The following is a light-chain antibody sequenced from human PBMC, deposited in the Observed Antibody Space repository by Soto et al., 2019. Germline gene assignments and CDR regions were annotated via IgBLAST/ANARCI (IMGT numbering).Light chain of an antibody. Sequence: QSALTQPDSVSGSPGQSITISCTGTSSDVGGYNYVSWYQQHPGKAPKLMIYDVSNRPSGVSNRFSGSKSGNTASLTISGLQADDEADYYCSSYTSSSTPYVFGTGTKLTVL. J-gene: IGLJ1*01. CDR3: SSYTSSSTPYV. V-gene: IGLV2-14*01. CDR1: SSDVGGYNY. CDR2: DVS.